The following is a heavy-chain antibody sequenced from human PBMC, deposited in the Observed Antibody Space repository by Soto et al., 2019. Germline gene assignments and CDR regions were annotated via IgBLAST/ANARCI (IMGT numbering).Heavy chain of an antibody. CDR3: ARGVGWEPLDY. D-gene: IGHD1-26*01. CDR2: ISAYDDNT. V-gene: IGHV1-18*01. CDR1: GYRFTSYG. J-gene: IGHJ4*02. Sequence: ASVKVSCKASGYRFTSYGISWVRQAPGQGLEWLGWISAYDDNTKYAQTLQGRVSMSTDTSTSTAYMELRSLRSDDTAVYYCARGVGWEPLDYWGQGTLVTVSS.